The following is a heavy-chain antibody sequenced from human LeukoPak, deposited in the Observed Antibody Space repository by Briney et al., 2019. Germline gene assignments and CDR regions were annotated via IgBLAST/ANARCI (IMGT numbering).Heavy chain of an antibody. CDR2: IRSGATTI. CDR3: ATINFRPY. CDR1: GFTFSSYA. J-gene: IGHJ4*02. D-gene: IGHD1-1*01. V-gene: IGHV3-48*03. Sequence: GGSLRLSCAASGFTFSSYAMSWVRQAPGKGLEWIAYIRSGATTIYYADSVKGRFTISRDDAKNSLFLQMNSLRAEDTAIYYCATINFRPYWGQGTLVTVSS.